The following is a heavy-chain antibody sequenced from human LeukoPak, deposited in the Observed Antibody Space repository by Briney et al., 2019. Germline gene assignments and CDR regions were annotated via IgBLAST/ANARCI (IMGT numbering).Heavy chain of an antibody. CDR2: ISGSGGST. Sequence: GGSLRLSCAASGFTFSSYAMSWVRQAPGKGLEWVSAISGSGGSTYYADSVKGRFTISRDNSKYTLYLQMNSLRAEDTAVYYCAKDLSSGYYFFDYWGQGTLVTVSS. V-gene: IGHV3-23*01. CDR1: GFTFSSYA. D-gene: IGHD3-22*01. J-gene: IGHJ4*02. CDR3: AKDLSSGYYFFDY.